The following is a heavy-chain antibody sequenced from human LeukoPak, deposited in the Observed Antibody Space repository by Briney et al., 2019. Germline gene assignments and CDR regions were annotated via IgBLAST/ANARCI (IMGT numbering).Heavy chain of an antibody. D-gene: IGHD3-22*01. CDR2: IYYSGST. V-gene: IGHV4-59*01. CDR3: ARGLYYDSTRGAFDI. J-gene: IGHJ3*02. CDR1: GGSISSYY. Sequence: SGTLSLTCTVSGGSISSYYWSWIRQPPGKGLEWIGYIYYSGSTNYNPSLKSRVTISVDTSKNQFSLKLSSVTAADTAVYYCARGLYYDSTRGAFDIWGQGTMVTVSS.